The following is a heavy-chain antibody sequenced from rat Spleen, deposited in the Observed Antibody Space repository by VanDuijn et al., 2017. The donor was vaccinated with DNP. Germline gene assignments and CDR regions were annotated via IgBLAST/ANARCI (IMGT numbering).Heavy chain of an antibody. CDR1: GFTFSDYN. J-gene: IGHJ4*01. V-gene: IGHV5S10*01. CDR3: TTHYNNYVVGALDA. D-gene: IGHD1-10*01. CDR2: ITPNGGST. Sequence: EVQLVESGGGLVQPGRSLKLSCAASGFTFSDYNMAWVRQAPKKGLEWVATITPNGGSTYYRDSVKGRFTISRDNAKSTLYLQMDSLRSEDTATYYCTTHYNNYVVGALDAWGQGTSVTVSS.